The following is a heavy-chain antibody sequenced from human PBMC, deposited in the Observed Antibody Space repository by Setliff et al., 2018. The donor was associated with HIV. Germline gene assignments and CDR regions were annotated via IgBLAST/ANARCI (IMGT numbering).Heavy chain of an antibody. J-gene: IGHJ3*02. CDR2: ISTYNGQR. Sequence: ASVKVSCKSSGYTFSQYGISWVRQAPGQGLEWMGWISTYNGQRNYAQKVQGRVTFTTDTSTSTAYMELRSLRSDDTAVYFCASKGGSENYPDSDAFDIWGQGTLVTVSS. CDR3: ASKGGSENYPDSDAFDI. V-gene: IGHV1-18*01. D-gene: IGHD3-10*01. CDR1: GYTFSQYG.